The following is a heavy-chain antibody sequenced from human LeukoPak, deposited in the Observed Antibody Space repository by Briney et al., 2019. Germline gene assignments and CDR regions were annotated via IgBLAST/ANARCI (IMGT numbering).Heavy chain of an antibody. CDR3: ARDVPHDRWELVPSVNYGMDV. Sequence: PSETLSLTCTVSGGSISSSSYYWGWIRQPPGKGLEWIGRIYTSGSTNYNPSLKSRVTMSVDTSKNQFSLKLSSVTAADTAVYYCARDVPHDRWELVPSVNYGMDVWGQGTTVTVSS. J-gene: IGHJ6*02. V-gene: IGHV4-39*07. CDR2: IYTSGST. CDR1: GGSISSSSYY. D-gene: IGHD1-26*01.